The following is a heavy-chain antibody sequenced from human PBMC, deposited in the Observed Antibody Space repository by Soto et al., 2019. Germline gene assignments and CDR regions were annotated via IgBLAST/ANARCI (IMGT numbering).Heavy chain of an antibody. J-gene: IGHJ5*02. CDR3: ARANYSGDYVLDWFDP. CDR1: GYTFTSYD. V-gene: IGHV1-8*01. D-gene: IGHD4-17*01. Sequence: QVQLVQSGAEVKKPGASVKVSCKASGYTFTSYDINWVRQATGQGREWMGWMNHNSGNTGYAQKFQGRVTMTRNTSISTAYMELSSLRSEDTAVYYCARANYSGDYVLDWFDPWGQGTLVTVSS. CDR2: MNHNSGNT.